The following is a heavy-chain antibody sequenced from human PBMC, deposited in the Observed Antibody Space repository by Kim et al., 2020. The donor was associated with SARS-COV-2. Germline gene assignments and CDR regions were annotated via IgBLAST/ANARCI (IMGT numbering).Heavy chain of an antibody. Sequence: GGSLRLSCAASGFTFSSYAMHWVRQAPGKGLEWVAVISYDGSNKYYADSVKGRFTISRDNSKNTLYLQMNSLRAEDTAVYYCASLPAWGYYDSSGYRSDYWGQGTLVTVSS. D-gene: IGHD3-22*01. J-gene: IGHJ4*02. CDR2: ISYDGSNK. CDR3: ASLPAWGYYDSSGYRSDY. V-gene: IGHV3-30*04. CDR1: GFTFSSYA.